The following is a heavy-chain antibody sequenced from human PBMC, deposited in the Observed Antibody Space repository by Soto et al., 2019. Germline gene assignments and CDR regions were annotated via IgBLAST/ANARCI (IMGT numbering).Heavy chain of an antibody. J-gene: IGHJ6*02. D-gene: IGHD3-10*01. V-gene: IGHV4-59*08. Sequence: QVQLQESGPGLVKPSETLSLTCTVSGGSITNYYCSWFRQPPGKGLEWIGYINYDGYSAYNLSLKRRDGLSIEASKTHFSLMLEAVTATDSAVYSVASHGFGPLHGPVDVWGQGTMVIVSS. CDR3: ASHGFGPLHGPVDV. CDR2: INYDGYS. CDR1: GGSITNYY.